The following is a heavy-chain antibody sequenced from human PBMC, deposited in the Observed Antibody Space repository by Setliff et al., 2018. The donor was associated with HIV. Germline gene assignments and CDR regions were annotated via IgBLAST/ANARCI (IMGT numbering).Heavy chain of an antibody. J-gene: IGHJ6*02. CDR2: IVVGSGNT. CDR3: AADPFHSSSWPYYYYYGMDV. V-gene: IGHV1-58*02. D-gene: IGHD6-13*01. CDR1: GFTFTSST. Sequence: GASVKVSCKASGFTFTSSTMQWVRQARGQRLEWIGWIVVGSGNTNYAQKFQERVTITRDMSTSTAYMELSSLRSEDTAVYYCAADPFHSSSWPYYYYYGMDVWGQGTTVTVSS.